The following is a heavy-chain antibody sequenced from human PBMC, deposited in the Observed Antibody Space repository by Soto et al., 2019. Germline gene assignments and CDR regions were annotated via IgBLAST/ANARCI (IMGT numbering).Heavy chain of an antibody. J-gene: IGHJ6*02. D-gene: IGHD2-2*01. CDR1: GYTLTELS. CDR3: ATGGLGCISTSCYYGMDV. CDR2: FDPEDGET. V-gene: IGHV1-24*01. Sequence: GASVKVSCKVSGYTLTELSMHWVRQAPGKGLEWMGGFDPEDGETIYAQKFQGRVTMTEDTSTDTAYMELSSLRSEDTAVYYCATGGLGCISTSCYYGMDVWGQRTTVPVSS.